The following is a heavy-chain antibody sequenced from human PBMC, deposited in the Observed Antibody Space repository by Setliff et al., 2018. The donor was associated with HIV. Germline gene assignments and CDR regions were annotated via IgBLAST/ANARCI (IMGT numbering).Heavy chain of an antibody. V-gene: IGHV4-59*08. J-gene: IGHJ3*02. CDR2: IYYSGST. Sequence: SLTCSVSGGSISSYYWSWIRQPPGKGLEWIGYIYYSGSTNYNPSLKSRVAISVDTSKKQFSLKLISVTDADTAIYYCARHPYVKDAFDIWGQGTTVTVSS. D-gene: IGHD2-21*01. CDR1: GGSISSYY. CDR3: ARHPYVKDAFDI.